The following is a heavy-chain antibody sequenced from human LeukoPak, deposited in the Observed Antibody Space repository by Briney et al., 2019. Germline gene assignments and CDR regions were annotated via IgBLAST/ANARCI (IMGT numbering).Heavy chain of an antibody. CDR1: GFTFSSFW. CDR3: ARVLSADSPGFQH. J-gene: IGHJ1*01. Sequence: GGSLRLSCAASGFTFSSFWIHWVRQAPGKGLEWVARIDSDGSGTRYADSVKGRFTISRDNAKNTLYLQMNSLRAEDTAVYYCARVLSADSPGFQHWGQGTLVTVSS. V-gene: IGHV3-74*01. D-gene: IGHD3-22*01. CDR2: IDSDGSGT.